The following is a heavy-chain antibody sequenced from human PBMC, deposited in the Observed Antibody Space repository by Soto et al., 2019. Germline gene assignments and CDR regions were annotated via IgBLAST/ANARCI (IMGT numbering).Heavy chain of an antibody. J-gene: IGHJ6*02. Sequence: SETLSLTCAASGYSISSGYYWGWIRQPPGKGLEWIGSIYHSGSTYYNPSLKSRVTISVDTSKNQFSLKLSSVTAADTAVYYCAATVTPDYYGMDVWGQGTTVTVSS. CDR1: GYSISSGYY. V-gene: IGHV4-38-2*01. CDR2: IYHSGST. D-gene: IGHD4-17*01. CDR3: AATVTPDYYGMDV.